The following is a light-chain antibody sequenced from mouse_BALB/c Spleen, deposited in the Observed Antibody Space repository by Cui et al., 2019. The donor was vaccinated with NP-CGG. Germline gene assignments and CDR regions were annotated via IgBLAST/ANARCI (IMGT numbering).Light chain of an antibody. V-gene: IGLV2*02. CDR2: GNN. J-gene: IGLJ1*01. CDR3: ALWYSNNWV. CDR1: TGAVTTKNY. Sequence: QSVVTQDSALTISPGGTDTLTCLSSTGAVTTKNYANWVKEKADLFITVLVGGNNNRAAGVPVRFSGSLVEENAALTITGAHAEDDTMYCCALWYSNNWVFGGGTKLTVL.